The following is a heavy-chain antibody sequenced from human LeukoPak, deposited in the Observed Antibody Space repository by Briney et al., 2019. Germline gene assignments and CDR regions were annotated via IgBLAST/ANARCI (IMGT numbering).Heavy chain of an antibody. CDR1: GFTFSSYA. J-gene: IGHJ4*02. CDR2: ISGSGGST. Sequence: TGGSLSLSCAASGFTFSSYAMNWIRQAPGKGLESVSAISGSGGSTYSADYVKGRCTISRDNSKNTLYLQMNSRRAEDTAVYYCANHYYESPLYYFDYWGQGTLVTVSS. D-gene: IGHD3-22*01. CDR3: ANHYYESPLYYFDY. V-gene: IGHV3-23*01.